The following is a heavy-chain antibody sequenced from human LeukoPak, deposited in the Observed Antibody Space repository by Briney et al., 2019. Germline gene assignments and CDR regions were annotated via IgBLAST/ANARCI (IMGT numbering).Heavy chain of an antibody. V-gene: IGHV3-23*01. CDR1: GFTFSTYA. D-gene: IGHD3-9*01. Sequence: PGGSLRLSCAASGFTFSTYAMNWVRQAPGKGLEWVSAISTSGGSANYADSVKGRFTISRDNSKNTLYLQMNSLRAEDTAVYYCARDPSYTHKYDISTGYIFDYWGQGTLVTVSS. J-gene: IGHJ4*02. CDR2: ISTSGGSA. CDR3: ARDPSYTHKYDISTGYIFDY.